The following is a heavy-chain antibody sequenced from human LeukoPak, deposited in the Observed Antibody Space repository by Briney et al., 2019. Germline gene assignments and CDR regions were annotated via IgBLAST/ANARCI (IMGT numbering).Heavy chain of an antibody. J-gene: IGHJ4*02. V-gene: IGHV4-59*08. CDR1: GGSSSGCY. Sequence: SETLSLTCTVTGGSSSGCYWSWIRQPPGKGLEWIGYVYNSEYASYNPSLRSRVSISFDTSENQFSLSLTSVTAADTAVYYCARNLGSGYSYLFDYWGQGTLVTVSS. CDR2: VYNSEYA. D-gene: IGHD2-15*01. CDR3: ARNLGSGYSYLFDY.